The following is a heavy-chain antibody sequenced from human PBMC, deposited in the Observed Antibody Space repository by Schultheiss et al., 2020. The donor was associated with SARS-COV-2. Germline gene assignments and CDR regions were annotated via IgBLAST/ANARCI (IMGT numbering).Heavy chain of an antibody. CDR3: ARLGYSYYEGDY. D-gene: IGHD5-12*01. Sequence: GGSLRLSCKASGYSFTSYWLAWVRQMSGKGLEWMGIIDPADSDTRYSPSFQGQVTISAAKSITTAHLQWSSLKASDTAVYYCARLGYSYYEGDYWGQGTLVTVSS. J-gene: IGHJ4*02. CDR1: GYSFTSYW. CDR2: IDPADSDT. V-gene: IGHV5-51*01.